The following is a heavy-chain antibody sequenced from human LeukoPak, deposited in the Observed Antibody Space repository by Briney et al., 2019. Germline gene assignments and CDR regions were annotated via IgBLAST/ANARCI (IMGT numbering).Heavy chain of an antibody. V-gene: IGHV4-59*01. CDR1: GGSITSYY. CDR3: ARGPPGGQFDP. CDR2: IYYSGST. D-gene: IGHD3-10*01. J-gene: IGHJ5*02. Sequence: SETLSLTCTVSGGSITSYYWSWIRQPPGKGLEWIGYIYYSGSTNYNPSLKSRVTMLVDTSKNQFSLRLSSVTAADTAVYYCARGPPGGQFDPWGQGTLVTVSS.